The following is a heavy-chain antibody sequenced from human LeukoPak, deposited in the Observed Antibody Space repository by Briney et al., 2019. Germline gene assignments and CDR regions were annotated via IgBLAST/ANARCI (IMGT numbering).Heavy chain of an antibody. V-gene: IGHV3-23*01. CDR3: ASMGATWQFTS. CDR1: GFTFSNYA. Sequence: GGSPRLSCAASGFTFSNYAMSWVRQAPGKGLEWVSASGSGGNTYYADSVKGRFTISRDNSKNTLYLQMNSLRAEDTAVYYCASMGATWQFTSWGQGTLVTVSS. D-gene: IGHD1-26*01. CDR2: SGSGGNT. J-gene: IGHJ5*02.